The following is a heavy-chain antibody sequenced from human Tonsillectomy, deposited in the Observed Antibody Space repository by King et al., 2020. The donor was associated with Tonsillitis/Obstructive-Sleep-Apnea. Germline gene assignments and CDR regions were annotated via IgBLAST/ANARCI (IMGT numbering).Heavy chain of an antibody. J-gene: IGHJ1*01. Sequence: QLVQSGAEVKKPGASVEVSCKASGYTFTSYDLTWVRQAPGQGLEWMGWSRPNNGDTNYAQKLQGRVTMTSDTSTSTAYMELRSLRSDDTAIYYCARDYYDSSGYYHGYFQHWGQGTLVTVSS. D-gene: IGHD3-22*01. CDR1: GYTFTSYD. V-gene: IGHV1-18*01. CDR3: ARDYYDSSGYYHGYFQH. CDR2: SRPNNGDT.